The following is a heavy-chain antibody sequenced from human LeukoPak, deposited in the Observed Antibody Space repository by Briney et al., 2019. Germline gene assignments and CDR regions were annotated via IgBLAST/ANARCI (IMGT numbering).Heavy chain of an antibody. D-gene: IGHD2-15*01. CDR3: ARGYCSGGNCYYFDY. J-gene: IGHJ4*02. Sequence: PSQTLSLTCTVSGGSITSGTSYWSWIRQPGGKGPEWIGRIYHSGSTNYNPSLKSRVTISVDTSKNQFSLKLSSVTAADTAVYYCARGYCSGGNCYYFDYWGQGTLVTVSS. V-gene: IGHV4-61*02. CDR2: IYHSGST. CDR1: GGSITSGTSY.